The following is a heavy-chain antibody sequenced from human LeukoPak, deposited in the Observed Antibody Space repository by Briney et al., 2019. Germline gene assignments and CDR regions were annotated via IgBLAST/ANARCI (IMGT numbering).Heavy chain of an antibody. CDR2: ISSSSSYI. CDR1: GFTFSSYA. J-gene: IGHJ4*02. Sequence: PGGSLRLSCAASGFTFSSYAMSWVRQAPGKGLEWVSSISSSSSYIYYADSVKGRFTISRDNAKNSLYLQMNSLRAEDTAVYYCARVPYGGNSPFDYWGQGTLVTVSS. D-gene: IGHD4-23*01. V-gene: IGHV3-21*01. CDR3: ARVPYGGNSPFDY.